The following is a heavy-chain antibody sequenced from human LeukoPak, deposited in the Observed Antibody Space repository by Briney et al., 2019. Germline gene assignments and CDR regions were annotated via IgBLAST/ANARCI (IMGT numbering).Heavy chain of an antibody. D-gene: IGHD3-16*01. CDR2: IYNSGST. CDR1: GGSISNYY. V-gene: IGHV4-59*08. CDR3: ARLMLPYYFDY. J-gene: IGHJ4*02. Sequence: SETLSLTCTVSGGSISNYYWSWIRQPPGKGLEWIGYIYNSGSTNYNPSLKSRVTISIDTSKNQFSLMLSSVTAADTAVYYCARLMLPYYFDYWGQGTLVTVSS.